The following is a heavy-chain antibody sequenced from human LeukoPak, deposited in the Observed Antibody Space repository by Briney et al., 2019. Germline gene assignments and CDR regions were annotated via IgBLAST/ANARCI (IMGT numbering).Heavy chain of an antibody. J-gene: IGHJ6*02. CDR2: MNPNSGNT. Sequence: ASVKVSCKASGYTFTSYDINWARQATGQGLEWMGWMNPNSGNTGYAQKFQGRVTMTRNTSISTAYMELSSLRSEDTAVYYCARVWIAVAGTDYYYGMDVWGQGTTVTVSS. CDR3: ARVWIAVAGTDYYYGMDV. D-gene: IGHD6-19*01. CDR1: GYTFTSYD. V-gene: IGHV1-8*01.